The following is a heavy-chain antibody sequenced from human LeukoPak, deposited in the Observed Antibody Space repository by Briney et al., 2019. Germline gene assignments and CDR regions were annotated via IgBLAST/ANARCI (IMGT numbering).Heavy chain of an antibody. CDR1: GFTFSGSA. D-gene: IGHD3-16*01. CDR2: IRSKANSYAT. CDR3: TRLPNYGDNWFDP. J-gene: IGHJ5*02. Sequence: GGSLKLSCAASGFTFSGSAMHWVRQASGKGLEWVGRIRSKANSYATAYAASVKGRFTISRDDSTNTAYLQMNSLKTEDTAVYYCTRLPNYGDNWFDPWGQGTLVTVSS. V-gene: IGHV3-73*01.